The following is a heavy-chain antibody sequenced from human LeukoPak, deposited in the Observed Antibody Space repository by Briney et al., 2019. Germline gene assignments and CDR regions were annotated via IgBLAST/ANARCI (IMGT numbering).Heavy chain of an antibody. CDR1: GGTFTGYY. J-gene: IGHJ4*02. D-gene: IGHD3-10*01. CDR2: INPNSGGT. CDR3: ARDKYYYGSGSYRFDY. V-gene: IGHV1-2*02. Sequence: GASVKVSCKASGGTFTGYYMHWVRQAPGQGLEWMGWINPNSGGTNYAQKFQGRVTMTRDTSISTAYMELSRLRSDDTAVYYCARDKYYYGSGSYRFDYWGQGTLVTVSS.